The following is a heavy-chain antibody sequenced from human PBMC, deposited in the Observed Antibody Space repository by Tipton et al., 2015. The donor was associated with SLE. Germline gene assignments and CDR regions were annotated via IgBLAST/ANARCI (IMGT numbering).Heavy chain of an antibody. J-gene: IGHJ4*02. Sequence: TLSLTCAVYGGSFSGYYWSWIRQPPGKGLEWIGEINHSGSTNYNPSLKSRVTISVDTSKNQFSLKLSSVTAADTAVYYCASYGARGDFDYWGQGTPVTVSS. CDR2: INHSGST. D-gene: IGHD4-17*01. V-gene: IGHV4-34*01. CDR1: GGSFSGYY. CDR3: ASYGARGDFDY.